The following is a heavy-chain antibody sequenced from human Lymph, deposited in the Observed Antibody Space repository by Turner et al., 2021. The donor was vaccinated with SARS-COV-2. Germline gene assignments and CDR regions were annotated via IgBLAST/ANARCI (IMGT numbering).Heavy chain of an antibody. CDR1: GLTCDYYA. J-gene: IGHJ4*02. Sequence: EVQLVESGGGVVQPGGSLRLSCAVSGLTCDYYAMHWVRQAPGKGLEWVSLISGDGGGTYYADSVKGRFTISRDNSKNSLSLQMNSLRAEDTALYYCAKDPGYCSGGSCYSRTYFDFWGQGTLVTVSA. CDR2: ISGDGGGT. V-gene: IGHV3-43*02. D-gene: IGHD2-15*01. CDR3: AKDPGYCSGGSCYSRTYFDF.